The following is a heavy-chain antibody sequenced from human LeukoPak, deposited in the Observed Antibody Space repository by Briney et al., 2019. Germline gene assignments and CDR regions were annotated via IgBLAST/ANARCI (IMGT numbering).Heavy chain of an antibody. J-gene: IGHJ4*02. Sequence: SVKVSCKASGGTFSSYAISWVRQAPGQGLEWMGGIIPIFGTANYAQKFQGRVTITTDESTSTAYMELSSLRSEDTAVYYCAREGYNWNYDLDYWGQGTLVTVSS. CDR2: IIPIFGTA. V-gene: IGHV1-69*05. CDR3: AREGYNWNYDLDY. D-gene: IGHD1-7*01. CDR1: GGTFSSYA.